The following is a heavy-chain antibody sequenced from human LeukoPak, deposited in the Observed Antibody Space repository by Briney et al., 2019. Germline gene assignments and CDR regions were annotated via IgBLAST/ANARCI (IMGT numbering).Heavy chain of an antibody. CDR3: ARDRSYYYGSSGYYFL. V-gene: IGHV1-69*13. J-gene: IGHJ4*02. Sequence: SVKVSCKASGGTFSSYAISWVRQAPGQGLEWMGGIIPIFGTANYAQKFQGRVTITADESTSTAYMELSSLRSEDTAVYYCARDRSYYYGSSGYYFLWGQGTLVTVSS. CDR2: IIPIFGTA. D-gene: IGHD3-22*01. CDR1: GGTFSSYA.